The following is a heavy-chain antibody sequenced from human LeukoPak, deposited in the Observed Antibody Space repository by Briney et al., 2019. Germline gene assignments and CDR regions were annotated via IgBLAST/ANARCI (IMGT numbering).Heavy chain of an antibody. CDR2: MSHSGST. CDR3: ARRPTNYAFDY. J-gene: IGHJ4*02. Sequence: SETLSLTCTVSGGSISSYHWSWIRQPPGKGLEWIGYMSHSGSTNYNPSLRSRVTISLDTSKNQFSLRLSSVTAADTAVYYCARRPTNYAFDYWGQGTLVTVSS. V-gene: IGHV4-59*08. CDR1: GGSISSYH. D-gene: IGHD2-8*01.